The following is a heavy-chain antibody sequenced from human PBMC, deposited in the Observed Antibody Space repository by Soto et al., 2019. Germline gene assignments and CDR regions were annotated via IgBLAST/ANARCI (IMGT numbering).Heavy chain of an antibody. D-gene: IGHD2-2*01. CDR1: GDSVTSGSYY. Sequence: PSETLSLTCIVSGDSVTSGSYYWTWLRQPPGKGLEWIGYISYTGRTKYNPSLQSRVTISVDTSKNDFSLKLRSVIVADTAVYHCARFVRSCSATTCSTRVDVWGQGITVTVSS. V-gene: IGHV4-61*03. CDR3: ARFVRSCSATTCSTRVDV. CDR2: ISYTGRT. J-gene: IGHJ6*02.